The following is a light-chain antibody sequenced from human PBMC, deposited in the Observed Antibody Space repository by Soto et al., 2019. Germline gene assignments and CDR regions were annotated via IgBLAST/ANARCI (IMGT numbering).Light chain of an antibody. J-gene: IGLJ3*02. CDR1: SGHSSYA. Sequence: QLVLTQSPSASASLGASVKLTCTLSSGHSSYAIAWHQQQPEKGPRYLMKLNSDGSHSKGDGIPDRFSGSSSGAERYLTISSLQSEDEADYYCQTWGTSIYWVFGGGTMLTVL. V-gene: IGLV4-69*01. CDR3: QTWGTSIYWV. CDR2: LNSDGSH.